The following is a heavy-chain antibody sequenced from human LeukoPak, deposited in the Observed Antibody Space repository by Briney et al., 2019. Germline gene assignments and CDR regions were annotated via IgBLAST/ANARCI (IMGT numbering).Heavy chain of an antibody. J-gene: IGHJ4*02. CDR2: IGTAGDT. CDR3: AKGSYYDSSGSFYFDY. Sequence: GSLRLSCAASGFIFSSYDMHWVRQATGKGLEWVSGIGTAGDTYYADSVKGRFTISRDNSKNTLYVQVNSLGTEDTAAYYCAKGSYYDSSGSFYFDYWGQGTLVTVSS. D-gene: IGHD3-22*01. V-gene: IGHV3-13*01. CDR1: GFIFSSYD.